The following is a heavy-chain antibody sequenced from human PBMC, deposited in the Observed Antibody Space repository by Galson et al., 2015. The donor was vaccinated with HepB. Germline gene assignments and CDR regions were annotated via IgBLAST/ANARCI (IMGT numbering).Heavy chain of an antibody. CDR2: VKSVTDGGTV. D-gene: IGHD5-18*01. CDR3: ARARGYSYGYGMDV. CDR1: GFSFVNAW. Sequence: SLRLSCAASGFSFVNAWMNWVRQPLGKGLEWVGRVKSVTDGGTVDYAAPVRGRFTISRDDSIDTLYLQMSSLRAEDTAAYYCARARGYSYGYGMDVWGQGTTVTVSS. V-gene: IGHV3-15*07. J-gene: IGHJ6*02.